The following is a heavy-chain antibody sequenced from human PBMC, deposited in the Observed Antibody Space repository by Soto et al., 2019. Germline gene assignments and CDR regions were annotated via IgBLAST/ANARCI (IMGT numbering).Heavy chain of an antibody. CDR3: AKDFLFDGSGNYYFDY. CDR1: GFTFRSYG. CDR2: IWYDGSNK. V-gene: IGHV3-30*02. J-gene: IGHJ4*02. Sequence: GGSLRLSCAASGFTFRSYGMHWVRQAPGKGLEWVAIIWYDGSNKYYADSVKGRFSISRDNSKNTLYLQMNSLRAEDTAVYYCAKDFLFDGSGNYYFDYWGQGALVTVSS. D-gene: IGHD3-22*01.